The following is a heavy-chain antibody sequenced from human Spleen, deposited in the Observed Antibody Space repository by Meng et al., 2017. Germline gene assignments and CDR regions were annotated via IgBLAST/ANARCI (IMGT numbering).Heavy chain of an antibody. CDR3: VRDEDISAAGYLFGDY. J-gene: IGHJ4*02. CDR2: INPSGGST. V-gene: IGHV1-46*01. CDR1: GYTFTSYY. D-gene: IGHD6-13*01. Sequence: ASVKVSCKASGYTFTSYYMHWVRQAPGQGLEWMGIINPSGGSTSYAQKFQGRVTMTRDTSTSTVYMELSSLRSEDTAVYYCVRDEDISAAGYLFGDYWGQGNLVTGAS.